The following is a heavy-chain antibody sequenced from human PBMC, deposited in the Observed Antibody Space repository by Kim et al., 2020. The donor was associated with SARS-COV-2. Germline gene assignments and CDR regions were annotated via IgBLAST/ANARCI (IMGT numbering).Heavy chain of an antibody. Sequence: ASVKVSCKTSGYSFTNYGINWVRQAPGQGLEWMGWISVYNGNTDYAQKVKGRVTMTTDTSTATAYMELRSLRSDDTAVYYCARVMQETYFYVSGSRFFWAQRTLVTVS. CDR3: ARVMQETYFYVSGSRFF. J-gene: IGHJ4*02. CDR2: ISVYNGNT. D-gene: IGHD3-10*01. V-gene: IGHV1-18*04. CDR1: GYSFTNYG.